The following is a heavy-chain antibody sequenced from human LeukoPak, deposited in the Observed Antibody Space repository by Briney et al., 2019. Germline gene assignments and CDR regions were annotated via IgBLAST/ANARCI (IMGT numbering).Heavy chain of an antibody. J-gene: IGHJ4*02. D-gene: IGHD1/OR15-1a*01. V-gene: IGHV4-34*01. CDR2: INHSGST. CDR1: GVSFSGYY. Sequence: SETLSLTCAVYGVSFSGYYWSWIRQPPGKGLEWIGEINHSGSTHYNPSLKSRVTLSVDTSKNQFSLKLPSVTAADTAVYYCARERNRRATFYQSPLDHWGQGTLVTVSS. CDR3: ARERNRRATFYQSPLDH.